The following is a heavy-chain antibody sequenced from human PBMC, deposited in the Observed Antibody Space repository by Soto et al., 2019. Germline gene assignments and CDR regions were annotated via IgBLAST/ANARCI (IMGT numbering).Heavy chain of an antibody. J-gene: IGHJ3*01. CDR2: ILVDGRT. D-gene: IGHD2-8*02. CDR1: GFPCFSYD. Sequence: PWGSLRLSCAASGFPCFSYDITFFRQAPLKGLEWVSTILVDGRTFYVDSVKGRFTISRDNSRNTVYLQMNSLTAGDTALYYCAKATATGGGVFDFCGQGTMVTVSS. CDR3: AKATATGGGVFDF. V-gene: IGHV3-23*01.